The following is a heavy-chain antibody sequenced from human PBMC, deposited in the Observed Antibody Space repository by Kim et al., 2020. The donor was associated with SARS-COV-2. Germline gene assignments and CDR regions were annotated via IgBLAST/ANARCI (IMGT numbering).Heavy chain of an antibody. CDR1: GGSISSSNW. D-gene: IGHD3-22*01. V-gene: IGHV4-4*02. Sequence: SETLSLTCAVSGGSISSSNWWSWVRQPPGKGLEWIGEIYHSGSTNYNPSLKSRVTISVDKSKNQFSLKLSSVTAADTAVYYCARDPYYYDSIVGGAGGMDVWGQGTTVTVSS. CDR3: ARDPYYYDSIVGGAGGMDV. CDR2: IYHSGST. J-gene: IGHJ6*02.